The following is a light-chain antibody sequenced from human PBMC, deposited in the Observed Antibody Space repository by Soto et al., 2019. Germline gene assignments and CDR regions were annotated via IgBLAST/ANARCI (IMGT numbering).Light chain of an antibody. Sequence: QSVLTQPASVSGSPGQSITISCTGTSSDVGGYNYVSWLQQHPGKVPKLIIYDVSSRPSGVSNRFSGSKSGNTASLTISGPQAEDEADYYCTSYTSSNPHVSGGGTKVTVL. J-gene: IGLJ1*01. V-gene: IGLV2-14*01. CDR2: DVS. CDR1: SSDVGGYNY. CDR3: TSYTSSNPHV.